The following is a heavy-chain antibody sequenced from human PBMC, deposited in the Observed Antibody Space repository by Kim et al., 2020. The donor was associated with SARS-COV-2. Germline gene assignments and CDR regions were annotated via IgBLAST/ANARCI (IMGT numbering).Heavy chain of an antibody. J-gene: IGHJ4*02. V-gene: IGHV3-66*01. CDR2: IFGGGNT. D-gene: IGHD5-18*01. CDR3: AREIRMYGYGH. CDR1: GFTVSSDY. Sequence: GGSLRLSCAASGFTVSSDYMTWVRQAPGKGLEWVSVIFGGGNTYYADSVKGRFTISRDNSKNTLYLQMNNLRAEDTAMYYCAREIRMYGYGHWGQGTLVTVSS.